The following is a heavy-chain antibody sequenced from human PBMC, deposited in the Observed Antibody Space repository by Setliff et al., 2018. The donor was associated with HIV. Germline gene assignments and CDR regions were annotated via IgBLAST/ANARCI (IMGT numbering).Heavy chain of an antibody. V-gene: IGHV1-3*04. CDR1: GYTFSEYA. CDR3: ARWWAAAGCYPAIYHFDS. CDR2: IDTDNGYR. J-gene: IGHJ4*02. Sequence: ASVKVSCKASGYTFSEYAIHWVRQAPGQGLEWMGRIDTDNGYRRYSPKLQGRVTITKDTSANTAYMELRGLRSEDTAVYYCARWWAAAGCYPAIYHFDSWGQGTLVTVSS. D-gene: IGHD2-2*01.